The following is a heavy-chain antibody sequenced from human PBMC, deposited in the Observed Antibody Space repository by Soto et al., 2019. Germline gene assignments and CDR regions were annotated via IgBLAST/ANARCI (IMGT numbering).Heavy chain of an antibody. Sequence: ASVKVSCKASGYTFTGYYIHWLRQAPGQGLEWMGWVNPNRGGTSYAQKFQGRVTVTRDTSISTAYMELSSLRSEDTAVYYCAAVPGKQLVLIHYYYGMDVWGQGTTVTVSS. CDR3: AAVPGKQLVLIHYYYGMDV. D-gene: IGHD6-13*01. CDR2: VNPNRGGT. V-gene: IGHV1-2*02. CDR1: GYTFTGYY. J-gene: IGHJ6*02.